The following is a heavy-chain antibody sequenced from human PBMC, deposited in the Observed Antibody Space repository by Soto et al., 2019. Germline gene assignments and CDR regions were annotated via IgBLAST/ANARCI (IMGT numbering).Heavy chain of an antibody. CDR2: IGTAGDT. J-gene: IGHJ6*02. CDR1: GFTFSSYD. V-gene: IGHV3-13*01. Sequence: GGSLRLSCAASGFTFSSYDMHWVRQATGKGLEWVSAIGTAGDTYYPGSVKGRFTISRENAKNSLYLQMNSLRAEDTAVYYCARDSSRKYCSSTSCYPYYYYYGMDVWGQGTTVTVSS. D-gene: IGHD2-2*01. CDR3: ARDSSRKYCSSTSCYPYYYYYGMDV.